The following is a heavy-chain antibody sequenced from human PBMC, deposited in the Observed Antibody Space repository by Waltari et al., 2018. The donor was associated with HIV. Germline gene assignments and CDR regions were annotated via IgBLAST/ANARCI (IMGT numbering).Heavy chain of an antibody. Sequence: EVQLLESGGGLVQPGGSLRLSCAASGFTFSSYAMSWVRQAPGKGLEWVSAISGSGGSTYYADSVKGRFTISRDNSKNTLYLQRNSLRAEDTAVYYCAKDPRDIVATINYYGMDVWGQGTTVTVSS. CDR3: AKDPRDIVATINYYGMDV. J-gene: IGHJ6*02. CDR1: GFTFSSYA. V-gene: IGHV3-23*01. D-gene: IGHD5-12*01. CDR2: ISGSGGST.